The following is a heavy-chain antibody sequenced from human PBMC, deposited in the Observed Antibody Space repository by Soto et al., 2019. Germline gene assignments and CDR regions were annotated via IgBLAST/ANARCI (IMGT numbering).Heavy chain of an antibody. D-gene: IGHD2-8*01. CDR3: ARVDVLMVYALFDY. CDR1: GGSISSNL. CDR2: IYHSGST. Sequence: LTCTVSGGSISSNLWRWVRQPPGKGLEWIGEIYHSGSTNYNPSLKSRVTISVDKSKNQFSLKLSSVTAADTAVYYCARVDVLMVYALFDYWGQGTLVTVSS. J-gene: IGHJ4*02. V-gene: IGHV4-4*02.